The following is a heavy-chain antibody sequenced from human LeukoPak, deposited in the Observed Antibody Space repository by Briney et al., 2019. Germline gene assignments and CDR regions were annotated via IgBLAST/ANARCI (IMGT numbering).Heavy chain of an antibody. J-gene: IGHJ4*02. CDR2: IKQDGSEK. Sequence: GGSLRLSCAASGFTFSSYWMSWVRQAPGKGLEWVANIKQDGSEKYYVDSVKGRFTISRDNAKNSLYLQMNSLRAEDAAVYYCARDLYRIVVVPHYFDYWGQGTLVTVSS. V-gene: IGHV3-7*01. CDR3: ARDLYRIVVVPHYFDY. D-gene: IGHD3-22*01. CDR1: GFTFSSYW.